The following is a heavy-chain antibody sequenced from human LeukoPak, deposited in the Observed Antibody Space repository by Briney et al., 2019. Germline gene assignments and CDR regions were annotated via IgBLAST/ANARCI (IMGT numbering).Heavy chain of an antibody. CDR1: GYTFTSYD. V-gene: IGHV1-8*01. Sequence: GASVKVSCKASGYTFTSYDINWVRQATGQGLEWMGWMNPNSGNTGYAQKFQGRATMTRNTSISTAYMELSSLRSEDTAVYYCARNTDTNYYGSGSYVSYGMDVWGQGTTVTVSS. CDR2: MNPNSGNT. CDR3: ARNTDTNYYGSGSYVSYGMDV. J-gene: IGHJ6*02. D-gene: IGHD3-10*01.